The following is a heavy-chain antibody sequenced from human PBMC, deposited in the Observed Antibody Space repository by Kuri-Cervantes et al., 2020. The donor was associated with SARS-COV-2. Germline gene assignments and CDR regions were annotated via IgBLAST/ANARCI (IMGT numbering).Heavy chain of an antibody. J-gene: IGHJ4*02. CDR1: GYTFTSYG. D-gene: IGHD6-13*01. Sequence: ASVKVSCKASGYTFTSYGISWVRQAPGQGLEWMGIINPSGGSTSYAQKFQGRVTMTRDTSTSTVYMELRSLRSDDTAVYYCARALHSSSWYSLSPRDYWGQGTRVTVSS. CDR3: ARALHSSSWYSLSPRDY. CDR2: INPSGGST. V-gene: IGHV1-46*01.